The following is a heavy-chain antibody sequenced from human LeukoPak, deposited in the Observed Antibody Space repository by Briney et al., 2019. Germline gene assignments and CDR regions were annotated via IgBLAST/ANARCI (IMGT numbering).Heavy chain of an antibody. J-gene: IGHJ4*02. Sequence: GGSLRLSCAASGFTLRSYSMNWVRQAPGKGLEWVSSISSSSSYIYYADSVKGRFTISRDNAKNSLYLQMNSLRAEDTAVYYCARDSLITMVRGVIISDFDYWGQETLVTVSS. CDR3: ARDSLITMVRGVIISDFDY. CDR2: ISSSSSYI. D-gene: IGHD3-10*01. V-gene: IGHV3-21*01. CDR1: GFTLRSYS.